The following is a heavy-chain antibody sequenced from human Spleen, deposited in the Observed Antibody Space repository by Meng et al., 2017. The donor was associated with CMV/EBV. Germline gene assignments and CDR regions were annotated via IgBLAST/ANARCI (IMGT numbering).Heavy chain of an antibody. D-gene: IGHD2-2*01. Sequence: GGSLRLSCAASGAASGFSFSNSAMHWVRQAPGKGLQWVALMWYDGSNEYYADSVQGRFTISRDNSKNTLYLQMNSLRGEDTAVYYCARGPYGVVPAAMEIDYWGQGTLVTVSS. V-gene: IGHV3-30*02. J-gene: IGHJ4*02. CDR3: ARGPYGVVPAAMEIDY. CDR1: GFSFSNSA. CDR2: MWYDGSNE.